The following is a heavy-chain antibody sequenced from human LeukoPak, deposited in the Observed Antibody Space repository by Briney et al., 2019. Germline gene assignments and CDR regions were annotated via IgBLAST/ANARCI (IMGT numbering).Heavy chain of an antibody. CDR2: IFYSGST. Sequence: PSETLSLTCTVSGGSISTSNYYWGWIRQPPGKGLEWIGNIFYSGSTYYNPSLKSRITISVDTSKNQFSLKLSSVTAADTALYYCARRITGTTSDSYDYWGQGTLVTVSS. CDR1: GGSISTSNYY. J-gene: IGHJ4*02. V-gene: IGHV4-39*01. D-gene: IGHD1-20*01. CDR3: ARRITGTTSDSYDY.